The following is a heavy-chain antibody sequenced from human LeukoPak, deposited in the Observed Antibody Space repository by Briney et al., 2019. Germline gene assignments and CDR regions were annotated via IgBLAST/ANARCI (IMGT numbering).Heavy chain of an antibody. CDR2: INSDGSNI. V-gene: IGHV3-74*01. Sequence: PGGSLRLSCAASGFTLSSYWMHWVRQAPGEGLVWVSRINSDGSNINYADSVKGRFTISRDNAKNTLYLQMNSLRVEDTAVYYCARDPYRDILTGYSSSDYWGQGTLVTVSS. J-gene: IGHJ4*02. CDR1: GFTLSSYW. D-gene: IGHD3-9*01. CDR3: ARDPYRDILTGYSSSDY.